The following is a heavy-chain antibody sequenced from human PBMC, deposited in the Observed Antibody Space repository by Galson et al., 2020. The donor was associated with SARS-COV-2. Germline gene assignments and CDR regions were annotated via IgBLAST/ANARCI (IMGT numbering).Heavy chain of an antibody. V-gene: IGHV1-69*13. CDR1: GGTFSSYA. J-gene: IGHJ4*02. Sequence: SVKVSCKASGGTFSSYALSWVRQAPGQGLEWMGGIIPIFGTANYAQKFQGRVTITADESTSTAYMELSSLRSEDTAVYYCARGLLKYGSGSYYEPGPSFDYWGQGTLVTVSS. CDR3: ARGLLKYGSGSYYEPGPSFDY. CDR2: IIPIFGTA. D-gene: IGHD3-10*01.